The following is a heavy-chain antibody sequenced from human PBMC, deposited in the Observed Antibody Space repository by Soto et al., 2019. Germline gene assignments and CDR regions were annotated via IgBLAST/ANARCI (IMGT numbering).Heavy chain of an antibody. V-gene: IGHV3-33*01. D-gene: IGHD1-20*01. CDR1: GFTFNSYG. Sequence: GGSLRLSCAASGFTFNSYGIHWVRQAPGKGLEWVAVIWYDGSKKYYADSVKGRFTISRDNPKNTLYLQMNSLRAEDTAIYYCARDHNWAFDYWAPGTLVTVSS. CDR2: IWYDGSKK. CDR3: ARDHNWAFDY. J-gene: IGHJ4*02.